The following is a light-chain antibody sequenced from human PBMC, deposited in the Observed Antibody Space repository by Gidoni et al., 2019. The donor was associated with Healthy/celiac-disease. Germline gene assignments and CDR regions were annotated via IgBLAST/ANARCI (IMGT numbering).Light chain of an antibody. J-gene: IGLJ2*01. CDR1: SSAVGGYNA. V-gene: IGLV2-14*01. Sequence: QSALTQPASVSGSPGQSITISCTGTSSAVGGYNAFAWYQQHPGNAPKLMIYEVSNRPAWVSNRFSGFKSGNTASLTISGLHAEYEADYYCISYTSSSTLVFGGGTKLTVL. CDR2: EVS. CDR3: ISYTSSSTLV.